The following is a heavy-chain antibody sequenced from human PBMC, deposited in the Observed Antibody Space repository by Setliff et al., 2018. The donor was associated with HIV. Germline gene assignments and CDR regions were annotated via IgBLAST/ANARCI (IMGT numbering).Heavy chain of an antibody. Sequence: RASVKVSCKASGYTFTDFYIHWVRQAPGQGLEWIGRINPKSGVADYLKKFQGRVTMTTDTSTNTAHMELIRPRFDDTAVYYCARAHFLVAMTRNWFDPWGQGTLVTV. CDR1: GYTFTDFY. J-gene: IGHJ5*02. CDR3: ARAHFLVAMTRNWFDP. D-gene: IGHD5-12*01. V-gene: IGHV1-2*06. CDR2: INPKSGVA.